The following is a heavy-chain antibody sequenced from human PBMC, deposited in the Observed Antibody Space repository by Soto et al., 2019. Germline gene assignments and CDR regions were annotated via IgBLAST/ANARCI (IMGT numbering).Heavy chain of an antibody. D-gene: IGHD3-22*01. Sequence: GGSLRLSCAVSGFTFSDYYMTWNRQAPGKGLEWVSYISGSGADTEYSDAVTGRFTLSRDNAKNSLYLDMDSLRPEDTAVYYCAREYSLAVVAPGYWGQGILVTVSS. CDR3: AREYSLAVVAPGY. V-gene: IGHV3-11*01. CDR2: ISGSGADT. J-gene: IGHJ4*02. CDR1: GFTFSDYY.